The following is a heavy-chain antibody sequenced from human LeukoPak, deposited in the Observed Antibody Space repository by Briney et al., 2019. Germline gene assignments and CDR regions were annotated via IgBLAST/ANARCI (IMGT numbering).Heavy chain of an antibody. J-gene: IGHJ5*02. CDR3: AKSGSSVFWS. CDR1: GFTFTNHW. Sequence: GGSLRLSCAASGFTFTNHWMSWVRQAPGKGLEWVANIREDGSEKYYVDSVKGRFTVSRDNVKNSLFLQMNSLRVDDTAVYYCAKSGSSVFWSWGQGTLVTVSS. D-gene: IGHD3-3*02. CDR2: IREDGSEK. V-gene: IGHV3-7*03.